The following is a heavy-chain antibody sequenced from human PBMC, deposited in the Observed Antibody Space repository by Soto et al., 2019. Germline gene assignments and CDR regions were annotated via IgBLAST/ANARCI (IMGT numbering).Heavy chain of an antibody. J-gene: IGHJ5*02. CDR3: ARVRKVVSTENWFDP. Sequence: SETLSVTCAVYGGSFSGYYWSWIRQPPGKGLEWMGEINHSRSTNYNPSLRSRVTISVDTSKNQFSLKLSSVTAADTAVYYCARVRKVVSTENWFDPWGQRTLVTVSS. V-gene: IGHV4-34*01. D-gene: IGHD3-22*01. CDR2: INHSRST. CDR1: GGSFSGYY.